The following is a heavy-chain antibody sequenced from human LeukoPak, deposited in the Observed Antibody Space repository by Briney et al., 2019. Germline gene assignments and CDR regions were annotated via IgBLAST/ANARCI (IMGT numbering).Heavy chain of an antibody. J-gene: IGHJ3*02. D-gene: IGHD3-22*01. CDR3: AGQRYCSSTSCYSYYYDSSGYYFGNAFDI. CDR1: GGSLSSYY. CDR2: IYYSGST. Sequence: SETLSLTCAVSGGSLSSYYWSWIRQPPGKGLGWIGDIYYSGSTNYHPSLKSRVTISVDTSKNQVSLKLSSVTAEDTAVYYCAGQRYCSSTSCYSYYYDSSGYYFGNAFDIWGQGTMVTVSS. V-gene: IGHV4-59*01.